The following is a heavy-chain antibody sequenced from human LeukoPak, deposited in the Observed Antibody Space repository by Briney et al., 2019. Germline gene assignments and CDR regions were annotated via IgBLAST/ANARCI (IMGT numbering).Heavy chain of an antibody. J-gene: IGHJ4*02. CDR3: AKGIAVAGIRPPIVSDY. V-gene: IGHV3-23*01. Sequence: GGSLRLSCVGSGFTFRSHAMSWVRQAPEKGLEFVSGIYENGGTTYYADSVKGRFSISRDNSKNTLYLQMNSLRAEDTAVYYCAKGIAVAGIRPPIVSDYWGQGTLVTVSS. CDR2: IYENGGTT. D-gene: IGHD6-19*01. CDR1: GFTFRSHA.